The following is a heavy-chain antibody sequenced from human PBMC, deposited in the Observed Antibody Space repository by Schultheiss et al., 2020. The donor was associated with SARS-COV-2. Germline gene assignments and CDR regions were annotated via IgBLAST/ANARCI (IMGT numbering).Heavy chain of an antibody. Sequence: GESLKISCAASGFTFSSYWMHWVRQAPGKGLVWVSRINTAGSTTTYADSVKGRFTIFRDNAKNTLYLQMNSLRAEDTAVYYCARESYSTVWYPFDSWGQGTRVTVSS. V-gene: IGHV3-74*01. CDR3: ARESYSTVWYPFDS. J-gene: IGHJ4*02. D-gene: IGHD6-19*01. CDR2: INTAGSTT. CDR1: GFTFSSYW.